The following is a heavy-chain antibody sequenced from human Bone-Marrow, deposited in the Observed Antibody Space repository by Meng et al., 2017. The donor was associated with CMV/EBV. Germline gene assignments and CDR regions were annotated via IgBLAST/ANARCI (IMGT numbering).Heavy chain of an antibody. D-gene: IGHD2-2*01. Sequence: ETLSLTCAASGFTFSSYWMSWVRQAPGKGLEWVANIKQDGSEKYYVDSVKGRFTISRDNAKNSLYLQMNSLRAEDTAVYYCAREGGYCSSTSCYGDWFDPWGQGTLVTASS. V-gene: IGHV3-7*01. CDR2: IKQDGSEK. CDR1: GFTFSSYW. CDR3: AREGGYCSSTSCYGDWFDP. J-gene: IGHJ5*02.